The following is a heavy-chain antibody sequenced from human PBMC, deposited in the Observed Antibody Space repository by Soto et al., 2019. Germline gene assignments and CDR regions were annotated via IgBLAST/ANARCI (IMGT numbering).Heavy chain of an antibody. CDR3: AISTGWYDAFDI. CDR1: GFTFSNYA. V-gene: IGHV3-23*01. Sequence: EVQLLESGGGLVQPGGSLRLSCAASGFTFSNYAMTWVRQAPGKGLEWVSLISGSGSNTYYADSVKGRFTISRDSSKNTLCLQVNSLRADDTAVYYCAISTGWYDAFDIWGPGTMVTVSS. D-gene: IGHD6-19*01. CDR2: ISGSGSNT. J-gene: IGHJ3*02.